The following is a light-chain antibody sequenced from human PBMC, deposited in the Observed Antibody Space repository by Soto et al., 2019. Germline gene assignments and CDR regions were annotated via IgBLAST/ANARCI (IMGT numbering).Light chain of an antibody. CDR1: SSDVGGYNY. CDR2: EFS. J-gene: IGLJ3*02. V-gene: IGLV2-14*01. Sequence: QSVLTQPASVSGSPGQSITISCTGTSSDVGGYNYVSWYQQHPGTAPKLMIYEFSNRPSGVSDRFSGSRSGNTASLTISGLQAEDESDYYCISYTSSSTWVFGGGTKLTVL. CDR3: ISYTSSSTWV.